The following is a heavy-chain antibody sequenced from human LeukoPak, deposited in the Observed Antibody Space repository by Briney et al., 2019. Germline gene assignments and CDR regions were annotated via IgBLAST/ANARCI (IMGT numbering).Heavy chain of an antibody. CDR1: GDSISTSNSY. D-gene: IGHD6-19*01. J-gene: IGHJ5*02. CDR2: IYYTGGT. V-gene: IGHV4-39*01. CDR3: ARLRGATVAHNWFDP. Sequence: PSETLSLTCTVSGDSISTSNSYWGWIRQPPGEGLEWIGSIYYTGGTYYNTSLKSRVTISVDTSKNQFSLRLNSVTAADTAVYYCARLRGATVAHNWFDPWGQGTLVTVSS.